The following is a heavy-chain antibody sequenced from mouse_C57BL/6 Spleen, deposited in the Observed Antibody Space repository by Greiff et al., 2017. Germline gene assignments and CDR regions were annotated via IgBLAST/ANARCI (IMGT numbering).Heavy chain of an antibody. J-gene: IGHJ4*01. D-gene: IGHD2-2*01. Sequence: EVHLVESGGGLVQPGGSLSLSCAASGFTFTDYYMSWVRQPPGKALEWFGFIRNKANGYTTEYTASVQGRFTISRANSQSILYIQMNAQRAENSSTYYGAIFLYGYGAAMDDWGKGTSVTVSS. CDR1: GFTFTDYY. CDR3: AIFLYGYGAAMDD. CDR2: IRNKANGYTT. V-gene: IGHV7-3*01.